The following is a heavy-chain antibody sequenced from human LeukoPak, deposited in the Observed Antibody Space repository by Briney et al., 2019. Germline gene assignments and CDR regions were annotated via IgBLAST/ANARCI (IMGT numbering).Heavy chain of an antibody. J-gene: IGHJ4*02. V-gene: IGHV3-30*04. CDR2: ISYDGSNK. CDR3: ARVPKWELPFDY. D-gene: IGHD1-26*01. CDR1: GFTFSSYA. Sequence: PGGSLRLSCAASGFTFSSYAMHWVRQAPGKGLEWVAVISYDGSNKYYADSVKGRFTISRDNSKNTLYLQMNSLRAEDTAVYYCARVPKWELPFDYWGQGTLVTVSS.